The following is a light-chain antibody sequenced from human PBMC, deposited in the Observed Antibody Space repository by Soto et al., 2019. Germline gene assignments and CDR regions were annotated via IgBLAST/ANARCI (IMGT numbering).Light chain of an antibody. CDR3: QKYNSAFSIT. V-gene: IGKV1-27*01. Sequence: DIQMTQSPSSLSASVGDRVTITCRASQGISNYLARYQQKPGKVPKLLIYAASTLQSGVPSRFSGSGSGTDFTLTISSLQPEDVATYYCQKYNSAFSITFGQGTRLEIK. J-gene: IGKJ5*01. CDR1: QGISNY. CDR2: AAS.